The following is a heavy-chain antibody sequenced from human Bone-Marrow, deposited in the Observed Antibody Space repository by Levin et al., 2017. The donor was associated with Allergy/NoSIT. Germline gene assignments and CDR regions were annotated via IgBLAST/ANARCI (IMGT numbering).Heavy chain of an antibody. D-gene: IGHD5-18*01. J-gene: IGHJ4*02. CDR3: AVYMDSADFNGVLGTY. Sequence: QAGGSLRLSCAASGFTFSSYNMNWVRQAPGKGLEWVSYIRSSGSTMYYADSVKGRFTVSRDNAKNSLYLQMNSLRAEDTAVYYCAVYMDSADFNGVLGTYWGQGTLVTVSS. CDR1: GFTFSSYN. CDR2: IRSSGSTM. V-gene: IGHV3-48*01.